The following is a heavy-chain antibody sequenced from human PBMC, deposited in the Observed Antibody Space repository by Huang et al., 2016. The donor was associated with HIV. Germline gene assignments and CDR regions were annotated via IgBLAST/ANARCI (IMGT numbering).Heavy chain of an antibody. CDR2: IRGSGITT. D-gene: IGHD2-21*01. V-gene: IGHV3-23*01. CDR3: ATDPDRNYGTDWDEGDY. CDR1: GFSFSTYA. J-gene: IGHJ4*02. Sequence: EVQLLESGGGLVEPGRSLRLSCAASGFSFSTYAMSWVRQVGVKVLEWVSSIRGSGITTYYADAVKGRFTISRDNAKNTLYLQIHSLTAEDTAMYYCATDPDRNYGTDWDEGDYWGQGTLVTVSS.